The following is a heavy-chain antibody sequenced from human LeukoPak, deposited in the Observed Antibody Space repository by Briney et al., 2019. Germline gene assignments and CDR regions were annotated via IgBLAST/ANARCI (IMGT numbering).Heavy chain of an antibody. J-gene: IGHJ4*02. CDR3: ARQVRSSGWYPDY. CDR2: FFYIGNT. V-gene: IGHV4-39*01. Sequence: SETLSLTSTVSGGSISSNNYYWGWIRQPPGKGLEWIGSFFYIGNTYYSPSLKSRVTMSVDTSKNQFSLKLSSVTAADTAVYYCARQVRSSGWYPDYWGQGTLVTVSS. CDR1: GGSISSNNYY. D-gene: IGHD6-19*01.